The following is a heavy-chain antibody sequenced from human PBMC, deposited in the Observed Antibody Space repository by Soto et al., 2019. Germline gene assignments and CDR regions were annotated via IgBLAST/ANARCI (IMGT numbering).Heavy chain of an antibody. J-gene: IGHJ6*02. V-gene: IGHV1-3*01. D-gene: IGHD5-12*01. CDR3: ARDPGGGYDSVSYYYYGMDV. Sequence: GASLKVSCKASGYTFTSYAMHWVRQAPGQRREWMGWINAGNGNTKYSQKFQGRVTITRDTSASTAYMELSSLRSEDTAVYYCARDPGGGYDSVSYYYYGMDVWGQGTTVTV. CDR1: GYTFTSYA. CDR2: INAGNGNT.